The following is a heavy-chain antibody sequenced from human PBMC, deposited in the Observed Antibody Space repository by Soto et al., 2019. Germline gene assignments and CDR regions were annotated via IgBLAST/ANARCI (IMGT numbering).Heavy chain of an antibody. Sequence: QVQLVESGGGVVQPGRSLRLSCAASGFSFSSYGMHWVRQAPGKGLEWVAVIWYDGSNKYYADSVKGRFTISTDNSKNTLYLQMNSLRAEDTAVYYCARDRRVYGSGENGLDVWGQGTTVTVSS. D-gene: IGHD3-10*01. CDR2: IWYDGSNK. V-gene: IGHV3-33*01. J-gene: IGHJ6*02. CDR1: GFSFSSYG. CDR3: ARDRRVYGSGENGLDV.